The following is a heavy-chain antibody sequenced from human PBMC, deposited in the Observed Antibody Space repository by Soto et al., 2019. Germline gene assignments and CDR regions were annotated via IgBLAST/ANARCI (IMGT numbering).Heavy chain of an antibody. Sequence: SETLSLTCDVSGDTISTGGYTWAWIRQPPGKALEWIGHIYYSGSTYYKPSLKSQVTISVDTSKNQFSLKLSSVTAADTAVYYCARSVFPWGQGTLVTXSS. J-gene: IGHJ5*02. CDR2: IYYSGST. CDR1: GDTISTGGYT. V-gene: IGHV4-31*11. CDR3: ARSVFP.